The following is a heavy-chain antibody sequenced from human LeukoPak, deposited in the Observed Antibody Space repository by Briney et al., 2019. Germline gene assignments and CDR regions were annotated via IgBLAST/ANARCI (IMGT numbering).Heavy chain of an antibody. CDR1: GFTFSSYW. Sequence: GGSLRLSCAASGFTFSSYWMSWVRQAPGKGLEWVANIKQDGSEKYYVDSVKGRFTISRDNAKNSLYLQMNSLRAEDTAVYYCARDIVTTGTSPMDVWGKGTTVTVSS. CDR3: ARDIVTTGTSPMDV. J-gene: IGHJ6*03. D-gene: IGHD1-1*01. CDR2: IKQDGSEK. V-gene: IGHV3-7*01.